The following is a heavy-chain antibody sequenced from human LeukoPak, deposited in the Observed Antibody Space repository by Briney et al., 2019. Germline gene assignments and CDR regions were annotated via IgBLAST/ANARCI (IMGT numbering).Heavy chain of an antibody. V-gene: IGHV3-7*01. Sequence: GGSLRLSCAVSGFSFNTYWMSWVRQALGKGLEWVANIKQDGSEKHYADSVKGRFAISRDNAKNSLYLQMNSLRAEDTAVYYCVRGGWSVDYWGQGTLVTASS. D-gene: IGHD6-19*01. CDR2: IKQDGSEK. CDR3: VRGGWSVDY. CDR1: GFSFNTYW. J-gene: IGHJ4*02.